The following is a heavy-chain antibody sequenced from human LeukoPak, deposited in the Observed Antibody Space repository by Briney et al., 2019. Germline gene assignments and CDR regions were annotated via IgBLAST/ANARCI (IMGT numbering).Heavy chain of an antibody. CDR2: ISSSGSTI. V-gene: IGHV3-11*01. Sequence: TGGSLRLSCAASGFTFSDYYMSWIRQAPGKGLEWVSYISSSGSTIYYADSVKGRFTFSRDNAKNSLYLQMNSLRAEDTAVYYYARLFYYYYGMDVWGQGTTVTVYS. CDR1: GFTFSDYY. CDR3: ARLFYYYYGMDV. J-gene: IGHJ6*02.